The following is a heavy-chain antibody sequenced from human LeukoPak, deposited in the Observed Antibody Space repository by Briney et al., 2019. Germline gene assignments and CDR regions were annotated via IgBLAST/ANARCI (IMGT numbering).Heavy chain of an antibody. CDR1: GYTFTSYY. Sequence: ASVKVSCKASGYTFTSYYMHWVRQAPGQGLEWMGIINPSGGSTSYAQKFQGRVTMTRDTSTGTVYMELSSLRSEDTAVYYCARSGFLEWLFRYYYYGMDVWGQGTTVTVSS. CDR3: ARSGFLEWLFRYYYYGMDV. J-gene: IGHJ6*02. D-gene: IGHD3-3*01. V-gene: IGHV1-46*01. CDR2: INPSGGST.